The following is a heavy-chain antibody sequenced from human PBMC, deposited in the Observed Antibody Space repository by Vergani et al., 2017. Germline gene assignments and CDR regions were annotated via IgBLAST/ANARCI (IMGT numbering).Heavy chain of an antibody. CDR2: ISNSGNTI. CDR3: ARDHRDYNNYPGTCDI. CDR1: GFSVCDPY. Sequence: QVQLVESGGGLVKPGGSLRLSCAASGFSVCDPYMTWIRQAPGKGLECVSYISNSGNTIEYADSVKGRFSISRDNAKRSLFLQMDSLRAEDTAVYYCARDHRDYNNYPGTCDIWGQGSMVTVSS. V-gene: IGHV3-11*01. D-gene: IGHD5-24*01. J-gene: IGHJ3*02.